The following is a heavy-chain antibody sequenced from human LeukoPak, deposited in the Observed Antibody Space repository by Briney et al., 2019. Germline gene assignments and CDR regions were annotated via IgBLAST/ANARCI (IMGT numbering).Heavy chain of an antibody. V-gene: IGHV1-2*02. CDR2: INPNSGGR. Sequence: ASVKVSCKTSGYTFSDYYMHWVRQAPGQGLEWMGWINPNSGGRHYAQKFQGRVTMTRDTSIITVYMELSSLTSDDTAFYYCARKASSAGYSDHWGQGPLVTVSS. CDR3: ARKASSAGYSDH. D-gene: IGHD6-19*01. J-gene: IGHJ4*02. CDR1: GYTFSDYY.